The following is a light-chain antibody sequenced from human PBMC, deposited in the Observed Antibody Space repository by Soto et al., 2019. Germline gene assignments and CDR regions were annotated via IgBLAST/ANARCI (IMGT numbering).Light chain of an antibody. J-gene: IGLJ1*01. Sequence: QSALTQPASVSGSPGQSITISCTGTSNDVGGHDYVSWYQQHPGKAPKPMIYDVLSRPSGVSDRFSGSKSGHTASLTISGLRPEDEADYYCASYTSSSTLVFGTGTKLTVL. V-gene: IGLV2-14*03. CDR1: SNDVGGHDY. CDR2: DVL. CDR3: ASYTSSSTLV.